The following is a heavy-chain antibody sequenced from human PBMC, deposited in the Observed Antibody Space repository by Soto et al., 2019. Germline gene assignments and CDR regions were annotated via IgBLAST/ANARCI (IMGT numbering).Heavy chain of an antibody. Sequence: GGSLRLSCAASGFTFSSYSMNWVRQAPGKGLEWVSGISWNSGSIGYADSVKGRFTISRDNAKNSLYLQMNSLRAEDTALYYCAKDIDSYGDYKAFDIWGQGTMVTVSS. CDR2: ISWNSGSI. D-gene: IGHD4-17*01. J-gene: IGHJ3*02. CDR1: GFTFSSYS. CDR3: AKDIDSYGDYKAFDI. V-gene: IGHV3-9*01.